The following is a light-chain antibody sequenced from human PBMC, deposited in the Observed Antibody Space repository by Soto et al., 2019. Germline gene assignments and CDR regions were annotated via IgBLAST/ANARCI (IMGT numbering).Light chain of an antibody. CDR3: QQYDEWPLT. CDR2: DAF. CDR1: ENIKTR. V-gene: IGKV3-15*01. Sequence: EIVMTQSPATLSVSPGDRATLSCRASENIKTRLAWYQQKPGQAPSLLIYDAFTRATGIPARFSGSASGTEFTLTISSLQSEDFAVYYCQQYDEWPLTIGGGTKVEIK. J-gene: IGKJ4*01.